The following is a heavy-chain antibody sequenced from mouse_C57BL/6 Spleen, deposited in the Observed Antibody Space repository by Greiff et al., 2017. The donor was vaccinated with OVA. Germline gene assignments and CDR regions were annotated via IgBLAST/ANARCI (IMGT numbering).Heavy chain of an antibody. D-gene: IGHD2-5*01. J-gene: IGHJ2*01. CDR1: GFSFNTYA. CDR2: IRSKSNNYAT. Sequence: EVKVVESGGGLVQPKGSLKLSCAASGFSFNTYAMNWVRQAPGKGLEWVARIRSKSNNYATYYADSVKDRFTISRDDSESMLYLQMNNLKTEDTAMYYCVRHHSNYGDFDYWGQGTTLTVSS. CDR3: VRHHSNYGDFDY. V-gene: IGHV10-1*01.